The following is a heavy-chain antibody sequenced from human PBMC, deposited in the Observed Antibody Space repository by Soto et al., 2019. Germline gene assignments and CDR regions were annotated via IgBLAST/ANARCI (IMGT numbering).Heavy chain of an antibody. D-gene: IGHD6-6*01. J-gene: IGHJ4*02. CDR3: ARAGSIAASRHYFDC. V-gene: IGHV1-69*06. CDR2: IIPIFGTA. Sequence: QVQLVQSGAEVKKPGSSVKVSCKASGGTFSSYAISWVRQAPGQGLEWMGGIIPIFGTAKYTNKFQGRVTNTADKSTSTEYMELSRLRSEDTAVYYWARAGSIAASRHYFDCVGQGNLVTVSS. CDR1: GGTFSSYA.